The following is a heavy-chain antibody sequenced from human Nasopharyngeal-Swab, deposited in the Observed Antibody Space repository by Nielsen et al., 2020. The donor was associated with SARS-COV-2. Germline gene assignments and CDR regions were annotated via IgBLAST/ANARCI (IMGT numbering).Heavy chain of an antibody. D-gene: IGHD2-2*01. J-gene: IGHJ6*03. CDR3: ARDTIGYCSSTSCYQYYYYYMDV. V-gene: IGHV4-34*01. CDR2: INHSGST. Sequence: WIRQSPGKGLEWIEEINHSGSTNYNPSLKSRVTISVDTSKNQFSLKLSSVTAADTAVYYCARDTIGYCSSTSCYQYYYYYMDVWGKGTTVTVSS.